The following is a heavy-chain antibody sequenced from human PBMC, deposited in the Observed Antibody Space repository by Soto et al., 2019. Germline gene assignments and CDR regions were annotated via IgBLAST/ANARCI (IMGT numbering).Heavy chain of an antibody. CDR3: TRHLPSGHFDY. J-gene: IGHJ4*02. CDR1: GGSISSHDYF. Sequence: SETLSLTCSVSGGSISSHDYFWGWIRQPPGKGLEWIGSMSYTGSTFYNPSLNSRVTESADTSKNQFSLKLTSVTAADTAVYYCTRHLPSGHFDYWGQGTLVTVSS. V-gene: IGHV4-39*01. D-gene: IGHD3-3*01. CDR2: MSYTGST.